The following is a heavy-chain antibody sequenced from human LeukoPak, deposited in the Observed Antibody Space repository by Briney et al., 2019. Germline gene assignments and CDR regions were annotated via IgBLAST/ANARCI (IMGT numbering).Heavy chain of an antibody. Sequence: SETLSLTCAVYGGSFSGYYWSWIRQPPGKGLEWIGEINHSGSTNYNPSLKSRVTISVDTSKNQFSLKLSSVTAADMAVYYCARKWGNGIAARRREFDYWGQGTLVTVSS. CDR1: GGSFSGYY. J-gene: IGHJ4*02. CDR3: ARKWGNGIAARRREFDY. CDR2: INHSGST. D-gene: IGHD6-6*01. V-gene: IGHV4-34*01.